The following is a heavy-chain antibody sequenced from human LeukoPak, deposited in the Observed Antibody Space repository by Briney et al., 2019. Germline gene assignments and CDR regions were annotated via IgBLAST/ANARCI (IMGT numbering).Heavy chain of an antibody. CDR1: GFTFSSYW. J-gene: IGHJ4*02. CDR2: IKQDGSEK. Sequence: GGSLRLSCAASGFTFSSYWMSWVRQAPGKGLEWVANIKQDGSEKYYVDSVKGRFTISRDNAKNSLYLQMNSLRAEDTAVYYCARPAGYSSGWYFDYWGQGTLVTVSS. V-gene: IGHV3-7*01. D-gene: IGHD6-19*01. CDR3: ARPAGYSSGWYFDY.